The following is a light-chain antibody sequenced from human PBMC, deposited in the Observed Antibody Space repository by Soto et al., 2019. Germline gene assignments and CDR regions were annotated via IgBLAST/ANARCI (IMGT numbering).Light chain of an antibody. CDR3: NSYTSTNTLV. CDR2: DVT. Sequence: QSVLTQPASVSGSPGQSITISCTGTSSDVGGYNHVSWYQQHPGKAPKLMIYDVTDRPSGVSNRFSGSKSANTASLAISGLQAEDEADYYCNSYTSTNTLVFGGGTKVTVL. J-gene: IGLJ2*01. V-gene: IGLV2-14*03. CDR1: SSDVGGYNH.